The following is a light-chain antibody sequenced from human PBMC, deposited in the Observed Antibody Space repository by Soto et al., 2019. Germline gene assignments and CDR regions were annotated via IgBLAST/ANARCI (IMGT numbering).Light chain of an antibody. CDR3: QQSYSTPLT. V-gene: IGKV1-39*01. J-gene: IGKJ4*01. CDR2: AAS. CDR1: QSINNC. Sequence: DIQMTQSPSSLSASVGDRVTITCRASQSINNCLSWYQQKPGKAPNLLIYAASSLQSGVPSRFSGSGSETDSTLTISSLEAEDFATYYCQQSYSTPLTFGGGTRVDVK.